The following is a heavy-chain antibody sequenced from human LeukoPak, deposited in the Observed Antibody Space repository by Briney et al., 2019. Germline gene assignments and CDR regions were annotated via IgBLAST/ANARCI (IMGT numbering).Heavy chain of an antibody. J-gene: IGHJ4*02. CDR1: GFTFSSYA. Sequence: PAGGSLRLSCAASGFTFSSYAMHWVRQAPGKGLEWVAVISYDGSNKYYADSVNGRFTISRDNSKNTLYLQMNSLRAEDTAVYYCARVPSIRQWLYHYWGQGTLVTVSS. D-gene: IGHD6-19*01. CDR2: ISYDGSNK. CDR3: ARVPSIRQWLYHY. V-gene: IGHV3-30-3*01.